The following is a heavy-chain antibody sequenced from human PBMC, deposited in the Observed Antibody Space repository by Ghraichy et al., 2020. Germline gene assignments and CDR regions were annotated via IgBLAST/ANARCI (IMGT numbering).Heavy chain of an antibody. D-gene: IGHD3-10*01. J-gene: IGHJ6*03. V-gene: IGHV3-30*18. CDR1: GFTFSSYG. CDR2: ISYDGSNK. Sequence: GGSLRLSCAASGFTFSSYGMHWVRQAPGKGLEWVAVISYDGSNKYYADSVKGRFTISRDNSKNTLYLQMNSLRAEDTAVYYCAKDRIRMVQGVMPMDVWGKGTTVTVSS. CDR3: AKDRIRMVQGVMPMDV.